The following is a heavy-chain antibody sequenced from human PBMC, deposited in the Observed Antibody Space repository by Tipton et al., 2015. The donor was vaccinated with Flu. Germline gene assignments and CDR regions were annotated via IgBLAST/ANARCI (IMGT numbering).Heavy chain of an antibody. CDR2: IWYDGSNK. J-gene: IGHJ3*02. V-gene: IGHV3-33*06. CDR3: AKEARDDYGAWGAFDI. D-gene: IGHD4-17*01. Sequence: RSLRLSCAASGFTFSSYGMHWVRQAPGRGLEWVAVIWYDGSNKYYADSVKGRFTISRDNSKNTLYLQMNSLRAEDAAVYYCAKEARDDYGAWGAFDIWGQGTMVTVSS. CDR1: GFTFSSYG.